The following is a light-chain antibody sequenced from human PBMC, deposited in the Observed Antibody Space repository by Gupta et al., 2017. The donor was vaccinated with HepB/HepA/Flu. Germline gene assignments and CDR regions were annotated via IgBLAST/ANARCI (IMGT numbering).Light chain of an antibody. CDR3: SSYTSSGAVV. Sequence: QSALTPPASVSGSPGQSTIISCAGTSSDVGGYNYVSWYQQHSGKAPKLMIYDVRNRPSGVSDRFSGSKSGNTASLTISGLQAEDEADYYCSSYTSSGAVVFGGGTKLTVL. J-gene: IGLJ2*01. CDR1: SSDVGGYNY. V-gene: IGLV2-14*03. CDR2: DVR.